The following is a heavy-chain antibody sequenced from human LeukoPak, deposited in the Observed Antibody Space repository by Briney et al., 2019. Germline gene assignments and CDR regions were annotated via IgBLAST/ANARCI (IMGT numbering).Heavy chain of an antibody. V-gene: IGHV3-30*04. Sequence: PGRSLRLSCAASGFTFSNYPIHWVRQAPGKGLEWVALISYDGRNKYYADSVEGRFTISRDISKNTLYLHMDSLRAEDTAVYYCAREGEGYYDAFDIWGQGTMVTVSS. J-gene: IGHJ3*02. CDR2: ISYDGRNK. CDR1: GFTFSNYP. CDR3: AREGEGYYDAFDI. D-gene: IGHD3-16*01.